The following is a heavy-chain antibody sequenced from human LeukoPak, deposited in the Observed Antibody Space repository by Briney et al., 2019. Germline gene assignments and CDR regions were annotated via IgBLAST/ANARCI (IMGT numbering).Heavy chain of an antibody. CDR1: GYTFTSYG. CDR3: ARGSVPNRTWWLLPSDAFDI. Sequence: AASVKVSCKASGYTFTSYGISWVRQAPGQGLEWMGWISAYNGNTNYAQKFQGRVTITADESTSTAYMELSSLRSEDTAVYYCARGSVPNRTWWLLPSDAFDIWGQGTMVTVSS. CDR2: ISAYNGNT. V-gene: IGHV1-18*01. J-gene: IGHJ3*02. D-gene: IGHD5-12*01.